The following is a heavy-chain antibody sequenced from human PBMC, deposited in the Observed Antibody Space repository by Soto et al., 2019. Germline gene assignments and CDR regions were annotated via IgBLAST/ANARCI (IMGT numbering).Heavy chain of an antibody. Sequence: SVKGSCKTSGGTYSRYTVSWVRLAPGQGLEWMGRIIPILGIANYAQKFQGRVTITADKSTSTAYMELSSLRSEDTAVYYCATAPHGDSVDYWGQGTLVTVSS. D-gene: IGHD4-17*01. J-gene: IGHJ4*02. V-gene: IGHV1-69*02. CDR1: GGTYSRYT. CDR3: ATAPHGDSVDY. CDR2: IIPILGIA.